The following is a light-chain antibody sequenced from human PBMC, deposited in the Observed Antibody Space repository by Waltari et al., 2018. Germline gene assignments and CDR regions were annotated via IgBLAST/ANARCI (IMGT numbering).Light chain of an antibody. CDR3: QQYYNYPYT. Sequence: AIRMTQSPSSFSASTGDRVTMTCRASQSINTYVAWYQQKPGKAPNLLIYAASTLQSGVPSRFSGSGSGTDFTLTISCLQSEDCATYYCQQYYNYPYTFGQGTKVEIK. J-gene: IGKJ2*01. CDR2: AAS. V-gene: IGKV1-8*01. CDR1: QSINTY.